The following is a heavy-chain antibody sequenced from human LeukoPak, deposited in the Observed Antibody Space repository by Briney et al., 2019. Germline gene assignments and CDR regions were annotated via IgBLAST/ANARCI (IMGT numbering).Heavy chain of an antibody. V-gene: IGHV3-23*01. CDR1: GFTFSSYD. CDR2: ISGSGGST. J-gene: IGHJ4*02. CDR3: ADLYGYGY. D-gene: IGHD5-18*01. Sequence: GGSLRLSCAASGFTFSSYDMHWVRQATGKGLEWVSAISGSGGSTYYADSVKGRFTISRDNSKNTLYLQMNSLRAEDTAVYYCADLYGYGYWGQGTLVTVSS.